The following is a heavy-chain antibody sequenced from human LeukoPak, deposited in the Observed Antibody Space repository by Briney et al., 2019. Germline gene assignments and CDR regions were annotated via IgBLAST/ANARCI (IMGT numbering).Heavy chain of an antibody. D-gene: IGHD3-9*01. J-gene: IGHJ4*02. CDR2: ISAYNGNT. V-gene: IGHV1-18*01. CDR1: GYTFTSFG. CDR3: AREHYAILTGHRPTDY. Sequence: ASVKVSCTASGYTFTSFGISWVRQAPGQGLEWMGWISAYNGNTNYAQKLQGRVTMTTDTSTSTAYMELRSLRSDDTAVYYCAREHYAILTGHRPTDYWGQGTLVTVSS.